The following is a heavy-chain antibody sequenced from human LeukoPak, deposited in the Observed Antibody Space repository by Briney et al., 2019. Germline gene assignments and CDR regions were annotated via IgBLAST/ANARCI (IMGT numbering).Heavy chain of an antibody. CDR3: ARLPPLWFGELLSYYFDY. Sequence: GGSLRLSCAASGFTFSSYWMSWVRQAPGKGLEWVPNIKQDGSEKYYQDSVKGRFTISRDNAKKSLYLQMDSLRAEDTAVYYCARLPPLWFGELLSYYFDYWGQGTLVTVSS. J-gene: IGHJ4*02. V-gene: IGHV3-7*01. CDR1: GFTFSSYW. CDR2: IKQDGSEK. D-gene: IGHD3-10*01.